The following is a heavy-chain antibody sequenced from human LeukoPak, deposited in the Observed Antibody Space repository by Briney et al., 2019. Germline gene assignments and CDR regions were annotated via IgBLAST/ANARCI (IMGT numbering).Heavy chain of an antibody. CDR3: AKDLVTDIVVVPAAMQTYFDY. D-gene: IGHD2-2*01. Sequence: GGSLRLSCAASGFTFSSYAMSWVRQAPGKGLEGVSAISGSGGSTYYADSVKGRFTISRDNSKNTLYLQMNSLRAEDTAVYYCAKDLVTDIVVVPAAMQTYFDYWGQGTLVTVSS. CDR2: ISGSGGST. V-gene: IGHV3-23*01. CDR1: GFTFSSYA. J-gene: IGHJ4*02.